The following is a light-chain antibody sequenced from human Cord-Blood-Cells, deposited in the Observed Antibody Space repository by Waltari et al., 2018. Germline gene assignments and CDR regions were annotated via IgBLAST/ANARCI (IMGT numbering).Light chain of an antibody. CDR1: SSDVGSYNL. CDR2: EGS. CDR3: CTYAGSSTV. J-gene: IGLJ1*01. Sequence: QSALTQPASVSGSPGQSITISCTGTSSDVGSYNLVSWYQQHPGKAPKLMIYEGSKRPSGFSKRFSGSKSGNTASLTISGLQAEDEADYYCCTYAGSSTVFGTGTKVTVL. V-gene: IGLV2-23*03.